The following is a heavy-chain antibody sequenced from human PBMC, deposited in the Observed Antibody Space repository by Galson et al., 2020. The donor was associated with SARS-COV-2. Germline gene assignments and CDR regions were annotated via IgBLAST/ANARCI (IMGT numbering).Heavy chain of an antibody. Sequence: SETLSLTCTVSGGSISSGGYYWSWIRQHPGKGLEWIGYLYYSGSTYYNPSLKSRVTISVDTSKNQFSLKLSSVTAADTAVYYCARRVATVLSGFDYWGQGTLVTVSS. CDR3: ARRVATVLSGFDY. CDR2: LYYSGST. J-gene: IGHJ4*02. CDR1: GGSISSGGYY. V-gene: IGHV4-31*03. D-gene: IGHD5-12*01.